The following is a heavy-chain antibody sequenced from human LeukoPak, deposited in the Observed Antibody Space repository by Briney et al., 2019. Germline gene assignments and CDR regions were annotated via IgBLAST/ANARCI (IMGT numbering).Heavy chain of an antibody. CDR1: GGYMNNRSHY. Sequence: SETLSLTCIVSGGYMNNRSHYWGWIRQPPGKGLEWIGTIYYSGSTYYNPSLKSRVTISADTSKNQFSLKLSSVTAADTAVYYCARSDLWFGEFLSPWGRGTLVTVSS. CDR3: ARSDLWFGEFLSP. D-gene: IGHD3-10*01. J-gene: IGHJ5*02. V-gene: IGHV4-39*07. CDR2: IYYSGST.